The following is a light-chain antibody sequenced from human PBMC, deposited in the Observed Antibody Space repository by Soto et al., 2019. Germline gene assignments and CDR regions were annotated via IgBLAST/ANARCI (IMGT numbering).Light chain of an antibody. V-gene: IGKV3-15*01. CDR2: GAS. Sequence: EIVLTQSPASLSLSPGERATLSCRASQSVDSYLVWYQQKPGQAPRLLIFGASTRATGIPARFSGSGSGTEFTLTISSLQSEDFAVYYCQQYNNWPPITFGPGTKVDIK. CDR1: QSVDSY. J-gene: IGKJ3*01. CDR3: QQYNNWPPIT.